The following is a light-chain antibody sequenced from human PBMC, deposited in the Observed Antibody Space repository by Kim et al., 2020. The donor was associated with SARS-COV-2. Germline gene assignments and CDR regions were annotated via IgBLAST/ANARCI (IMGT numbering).Light chain of an antibody. CDR2: DAS. Sequence: EIVLTQSPATLSLSPGERATLSCRASQSVSSYLAWYQQKPGQAPRLLIYDASNRATGIPARFSGSGSGTDFTLTISSLEPEDFAVYYCQRRSKWPITFVQGTRMGIK. CDR3: QRRSKWPIT. CDR1: QSVSSY. V-gene: IGKV3-11*01. J-gene: IGKJ5*01.